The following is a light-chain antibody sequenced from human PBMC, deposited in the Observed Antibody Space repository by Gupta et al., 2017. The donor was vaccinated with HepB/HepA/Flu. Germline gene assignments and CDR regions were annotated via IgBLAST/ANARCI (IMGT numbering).Light chain of an antibody. J-gene: IGKJ5*01. CDR3: QQNYSQIT. CDR1: QKVIYSSNNKIY. CDR2: WAS. V-gene: IGKV4-1*01. Sequence: DIVMTQSSDLLALSLGERVTISFKSSQKVIYSSNNKIYLDWYQQKPGQPPKLLIYWASNRESGVPDRFSGSGSETDFTLTSLSLQAEDMAVYYWQQNYSQITFGPGTRLDIK.